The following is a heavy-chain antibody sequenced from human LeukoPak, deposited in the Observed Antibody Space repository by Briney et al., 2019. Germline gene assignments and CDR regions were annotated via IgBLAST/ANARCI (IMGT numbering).Heavy chain of an antibody. D-gene: IGHD4-17*01. CDR1: GFTFSSYG. V-gene: IGHV3-30*02. CDR3: ARALAGGDYVSPDY. CDR2: IRYDGSNK. J-gene: IGHJ4*02. Sequence: GGSLRLSCAASGFTFSSYGMHWVRQAPGKGLEWVAFIRYDGSNKYYADSVKGRFTISRDYSKNTLYLQMNSLRPEDTAVYYCARALAGGDYVSPDYWGQGTLVTVSS.